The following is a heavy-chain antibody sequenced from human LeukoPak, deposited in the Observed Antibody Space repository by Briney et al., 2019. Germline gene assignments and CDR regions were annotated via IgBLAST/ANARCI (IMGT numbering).Heavy chain of an antibody. CDR3: ARERLELILLYYFDY. J-gene: IGHJ4*02. Sequence: PGGSLRLSCAASGFTFSSYSLNWVRQAPGKWLEWVSSISSSSSYQHYADSVKGRFTISRDNAKNSLYLQMNSLRAEDTAVYYCARERLELILLYYFDYWGQGTLVTVSS. CDR1: GFTFSSYS. D-gene: IGHD1-26*01. V-gene: IGHV3-21*01. CDR2: ISSSSSYQ.